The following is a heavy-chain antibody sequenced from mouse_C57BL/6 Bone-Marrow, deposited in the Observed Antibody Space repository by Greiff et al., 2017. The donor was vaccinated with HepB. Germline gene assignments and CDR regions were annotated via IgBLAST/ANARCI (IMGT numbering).Heavy chain of an antibody. CDR2: INPNNGGT. CDR3: ARVRDGSSPWFAY. D-gene: IGHD1-1*01. V-gene: IGHV1-18*01. J-gene: IGHJ3*01. Sequence: VQLQQSGPELVKPGASVKIPCKASGYTFTDYNMDWVKQSHGKSLEWIGDINPNNGGTIYNQKFKGKATLTVDKSSSTAYMELRSLTSEDTAVYYCARVRDGSSPWFAYWGQGTLVTVSA. CDR1: GYTFTDYN.